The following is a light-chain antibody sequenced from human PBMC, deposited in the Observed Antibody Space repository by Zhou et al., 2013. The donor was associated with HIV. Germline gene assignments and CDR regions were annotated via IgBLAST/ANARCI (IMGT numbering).Light chain of an antibody. V-gene: IGKV1-5*03. CDR3: QQFDGSPTWT. CDR2: KAS. CDR1: QSISSW. Sequence: DIQMTQSPSTLSASVGDRVTITCRASQSISSWLAWYQQKPGKAPKLLIYKASSLESGVPSRFSGSGSGTEFTLTITRLEPEDFAVYYCQQFDGSPTWTFGPGTRVEMK. J-gene: IGKJ1*01.